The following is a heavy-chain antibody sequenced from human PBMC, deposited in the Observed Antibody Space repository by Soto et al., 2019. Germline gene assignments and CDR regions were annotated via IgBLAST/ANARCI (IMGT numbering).Heavy chain of an antibody. V-gene: IGHV3-49*03. Sequence: PGGSLRLSCTASGFTFGDYAMSWFRQAPGKGLEWVGFIRSKAYGGTTEYAASVKGRFTISRDDSKSIAYLQMNSLKTEDTAVYYCTSVAVVVAATNRLYYYYYMDVWGKGTTVTVSS. CDR1: GFTFGDYA. CDR3: TSVAVVVAATNRLYYYYYMDV. J-gene: IGHJ6*03. CDR2: IRSKAYGGTT. D-gene: IGHD2-15*01.